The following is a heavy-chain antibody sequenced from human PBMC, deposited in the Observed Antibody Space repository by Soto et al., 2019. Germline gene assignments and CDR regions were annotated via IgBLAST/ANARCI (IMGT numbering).Heavy chain of an antibody. CDR2: ISAYNGNT. J-gene: IGHJ3*02. CDR3: ARSLWKQLDPDDAFDI. Sequence: QVQLVQSGAEVKKPGASVKVSCKASGYTFTSYGISWVRQAPGQGLEWMGWISAYNGNTNYAQKLQGRVTMTTDTSTSTAYMELRSLRSDDTAVYYSARSLWKQLDPDDAFDIWGQGTMVTVSS. V-gene: IGHV1-18*01. D-gene: IGHD6-13*01. CDR1: GYTFTSYG.